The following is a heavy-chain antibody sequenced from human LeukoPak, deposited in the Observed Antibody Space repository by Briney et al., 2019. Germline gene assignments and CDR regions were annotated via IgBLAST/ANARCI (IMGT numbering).Heavy chain of an antibody. CDR2: IYYTGGT. D-gene: IGHD1-26*01. J-gene: IGHJ4*02. CDR1: GGSISSANYH. Sequence: PSETLSLTCTVSGGSISSANYHWGWIRQPPGKGLEWIGTIYYTGGTYYSPSLESRLTISIDTSKNQFSLKLNSVTAADTAVYYCARSDVGATTVWGQGTLVTVSS. CDR3: ARSDVGATTV. V-gene: IGHV4-39*01.